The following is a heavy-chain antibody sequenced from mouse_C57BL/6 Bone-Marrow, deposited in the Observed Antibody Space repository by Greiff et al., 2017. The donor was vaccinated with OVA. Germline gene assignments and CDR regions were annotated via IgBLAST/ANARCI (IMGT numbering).Heavy chain of an antibody. J-gene: IGHJ1*03. CDR2: ISSGSSTV. D-gene: IGHD1-1*01. V-gene: IGHV5-17*01. CDR3: ARPEGSSYWYFDV. CDR1: GFTFSDYG. Sequence: EVQLVESGGGLVKPGGSLKLSCAASGFTFSDYGMHWVRQAPEKGLEWVAYISSGSSTVYYADTVKGRFTISSDNAKNTLFLQMTSLRSEDTAMYYCARPEGSSYWYFDVWGTGTTVTVSS.